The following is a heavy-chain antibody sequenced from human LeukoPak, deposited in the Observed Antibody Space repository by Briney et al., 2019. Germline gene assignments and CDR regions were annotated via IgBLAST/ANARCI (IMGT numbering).Heavy chain of an antibody. CDR3: ARRGWFGELFPANY. Sequence: PGGSLRLSCEASGFTFNTYAMNWVRQAPGKGLEWVSVIGGSGGSPYYADSVKGRFTISRDNSKNTLYLQMNSLRAEDTAVYYCARRGWFGELFPANYWGQGTLVTVSS. J-gene: IGHJ4*02. D-gene: IGHD3-10*01. V-gene: IGHV3-23*01. CDR2: IGGSGGSP. CDR1: GFTFNTYA.